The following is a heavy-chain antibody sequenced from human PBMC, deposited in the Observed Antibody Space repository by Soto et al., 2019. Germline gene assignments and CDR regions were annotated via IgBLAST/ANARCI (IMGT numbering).Heavy chain of an antibody. Sequence: QVQLVQSGAEVKKPGASVKVSCKASGYTFTSYYMHWVRHAPGQGLAWMGIINPSGGSTSYAQKCQGRVTMTRDTSTSTVYMELSSRRAEDTALYYCASSYCSGGSCYYYYGMDVWGQGTTVTVSS. V-gene: IGHV1-46*01. CDR1: GYTFTSYY. CDR2: INPSGGST. CDR3: ASSYCSGGSCYYYYGMDV. J-gene: IGHJ6*02. D-gene: IGHD2-15*01.